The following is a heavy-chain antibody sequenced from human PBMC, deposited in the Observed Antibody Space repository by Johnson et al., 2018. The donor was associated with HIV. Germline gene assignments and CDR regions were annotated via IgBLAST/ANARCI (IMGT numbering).Heavy chain of an antibody. Sequence: EVQLVESGGDLVQPGGSLRLSCAASGFRFNSYWMSWVRQVPGKGLEFVANIKEDGSEKSYVDSVKGRFIISRDNSKNTLFLQMNSLRTEDTAVYSCARDLRFDRLVQGRVIISGVFDMWGQGTVVHVSS. J-gene: IGHJ3*02. CDR3: ARDLRFDRLVQGRVIISGVFDM. CDR1: GFRFNSYW. CDR2: IKEDGSEK. V-gene: IGHV3-7*01. D-gene: IGHD3-10*01.